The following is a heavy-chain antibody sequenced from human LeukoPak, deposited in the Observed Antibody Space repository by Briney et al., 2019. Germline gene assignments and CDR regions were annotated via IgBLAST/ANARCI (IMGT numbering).Heavy chain of an antibody. D-gene: IGHD4-17*01. V-gene: IGHV3-74*01. CDR3: ATVFDY. CDR2: IDGDGSGT. CDR1: GLTFSNHW. J-gene: IGHJ4*02. Sequence: PGGSLRLSCAASGLTFSNHWMHWVRQAPGKGLVWVSRIDGDGSGTSYADSVNGRFTISRDNAKNTSYLQMDSLRAEDSAVYYCATVFDYWGQGTLVTVSS.